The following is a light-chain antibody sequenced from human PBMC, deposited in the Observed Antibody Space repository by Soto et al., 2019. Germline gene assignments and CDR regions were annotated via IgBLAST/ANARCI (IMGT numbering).Light chain of an antibody. V-gene: IGKV3D-15*01. Sequence: EIVMTQSPGTLSVSPGEGATLSCRASQSVSSNLAWYQQRPGQAPRLLIYGASTRATGIPARFSGSGSGTEFTLTISSLQSEDFAVYYCQQYDNWLGTFGQGTKVEVK. CDR3: QQYDNWLGT. CDR2: GAS. J-gene: IGKJ1*01. CDR1: QSVSSN.